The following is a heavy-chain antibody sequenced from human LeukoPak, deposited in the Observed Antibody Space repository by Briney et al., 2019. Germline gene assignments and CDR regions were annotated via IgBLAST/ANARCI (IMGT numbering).Heavy chain of an antibody. Sequence: ASVKVSCKASGYTFNRNVFSWVRQAPGQGLEWVGWINAYNGNTSYAPKLQDRVTMTTDTSTSTAYMELRSLRSDDTAVYYCARQSGNYYMIDYWGQGTLVTVSS. V-gene: IGHV1-18*01. J-gene: IGHJ4*02. CDR2: INAYNGNT. D-gene: IGHD1-26*01. CDR3: ARQSGNYYMIDY. CDR1: GYTFNRNV.